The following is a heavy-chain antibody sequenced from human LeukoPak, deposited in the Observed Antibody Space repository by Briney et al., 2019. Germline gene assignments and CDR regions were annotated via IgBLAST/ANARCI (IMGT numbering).Heavy chain of an antibody. J-gene: IGHJ3*02. D-gene: IGHD2-21*02. V-gene: IGHV3-74*01. CDR3: ARVPAQHIVVVTHDAFDI. Sequence: GGALRLSCAASGFTFSSYWMHWVRQAPGKGVGGVSRINSDGRRTNYADSVKGRFTISRDHAKNPLYLQMNSLRAEDTAVYYCARVPAQHIVVVTHDAFDIWGQGTMVTVSS. CDR1: GFTFSSYW. CDR2: INSDGRRT.